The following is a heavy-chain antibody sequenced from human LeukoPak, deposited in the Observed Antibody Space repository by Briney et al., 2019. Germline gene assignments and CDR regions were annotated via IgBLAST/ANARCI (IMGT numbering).Heavy chain of an antibody. Sequence: PSETLSLTCTVSGGSISSSSYYWGWIRQPPGKGLEWIGSIYYSGSTYYNPSLKSRVTISVDTSKNQFSLKLSSVTAADTAVYYCARQKRYSSSNWFDPWGQGTLVTVSS. CDR1: GGSISSSSYY. J-gene: IGHJ5*02. V-gene: IGHV4-39*01. CDR2: IYYSGST. CDR3: ARQKRYSSSNWFDP. D-gene: IGHD6-13*01.